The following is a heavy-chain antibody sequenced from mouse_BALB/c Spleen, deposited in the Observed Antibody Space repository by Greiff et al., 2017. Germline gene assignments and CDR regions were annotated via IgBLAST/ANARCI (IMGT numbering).Heavy chain of an antibody. CDR2: ISTYYGDA. J-gene: IGHJ2*01. D-gene: IGHD2-4*01. V-gene: IGHV1S137*01. CDR1: GYTFTDYA. CDR3: ARRGGYDYGKDYFDY. Sequence: QVQLQQSGAELVRPGVSVKISCKGSGYTFTDYAMHWVKQSHAKSLEWIGVISTYYGDASYNQKFKGKATMTVDKSSSTAYMELARLTSEDSAIYYCARRGGYDYGKDYFDYWGQGTTLTVSS.